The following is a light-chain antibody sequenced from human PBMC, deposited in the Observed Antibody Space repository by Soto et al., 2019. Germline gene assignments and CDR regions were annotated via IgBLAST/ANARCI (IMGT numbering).Light chain of an antibody. CDR2: DVS. J-gene: IGLJ1*01. V-gene: IGLV2-14*01. CDR1: TSDIGSYNY. Sequence: QSALTQPASVSGSPGQSITITCTGTTSDIGSYNYVSWYLQDPGKAPKLIIYDVSYRPSGVSNRFSGSKSGNTASLTISALQAEDEVDYYCSSYTSSSTYVFGTGTKLPVL. CDR3: SSYTSSSTYV.